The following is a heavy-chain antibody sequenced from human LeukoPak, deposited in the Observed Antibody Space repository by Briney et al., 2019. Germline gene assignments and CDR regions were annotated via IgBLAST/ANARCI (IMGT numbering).Heavy chain of an antibody. V-gene: IGHV1-2*02. CDR3: ARDHNWGPDY. D-gene: IGHD7-27*01. CDR1: GYTFTDHY. CDR2: IHPGRGDT. J-gene: IGHJ4*02. Sequence: ASVKVSCKALGYTFTDHYFHWLRQAPGQGIEWMGWIHPGRGDTNIAQKFQGRVSLTRDMSISTAYMELSRLRSDDTAVYYCARDHNWGPDYWGQGTLVSVSS.